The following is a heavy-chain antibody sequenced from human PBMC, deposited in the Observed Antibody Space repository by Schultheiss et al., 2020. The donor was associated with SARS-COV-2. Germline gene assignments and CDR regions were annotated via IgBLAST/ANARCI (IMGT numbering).Heavy chain of an antibody. Sequence: SETLSLTCTVSGGSISSGGYYWSWIRQHPGKGLEWIGEIYHSGSTNYNPSLKSRVTISVDTSKNQFSLKLSSVTAADTAVYYCARGMGGSTLDYWGQGTLVTVSS. D-gene: IGHD3-16*01. CDR1: GGSISSGGYY. J-gene: IGHJ4*02. V-gene: IGHV4-61*08. CDR3: ARGMGGSTLDY. CDR2: IYHSGST.